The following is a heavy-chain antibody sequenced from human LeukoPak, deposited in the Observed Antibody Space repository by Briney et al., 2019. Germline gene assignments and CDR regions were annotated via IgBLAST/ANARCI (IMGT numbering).Heavy chain of an antibody. D-gene: IGHD6-13*01. J-gene: IGHJ6*03. CDR3: ASHSQQLVPDYYYYYYMDV. V-gene: IGHV1-69*05. CDR1: GGTFSSYA. Sequence: SSVKVSCKASGGTFSSYAISWVRQPPGQGLEWMGGIIPIFGTANYAQKFQGRVTITTDESTSTAYMELSSLRSEDTAVYYCASHSQQLVPDYYYYYYMDVWGKGTTVTVSS. CDR2: IIPIFGTA.